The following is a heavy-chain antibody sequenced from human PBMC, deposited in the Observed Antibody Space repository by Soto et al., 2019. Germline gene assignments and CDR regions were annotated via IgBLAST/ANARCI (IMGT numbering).Heavy chain of an antibody. V-gene: IGHV1-69*01. D-gene: IGHD2-15*01. CDR2: IIPIFGTA. J-gene: IGHJ5*02. CDR3: ARSHRGVVVVAAAHRSNWFDP. Sequence: QVQLVQSAAEVKKPGSSVKVSCKASGGTFSSYAISWVRQAPGQGLEWMGGIIPIFGTANYVQKFQGRVTITADACTSTAYMGLSGLRSEDTAVYYCARSHRGVVVVAAAHRSNWFDPWGQGTLVTVSS. CDR1: GGTFSSYA.